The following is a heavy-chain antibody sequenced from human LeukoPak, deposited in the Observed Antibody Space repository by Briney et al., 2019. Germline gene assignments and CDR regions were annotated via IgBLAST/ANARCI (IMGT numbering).Heavy chain of an antibody. CDR3: ARGPFKHVDIVATISDAFDI. CDR1: GYTFTSYY. J-gene: IGHJ3*02. CDR2: INPSGGST. V-gene: IGHV1-46*01. D-gene: IGHD5-12*01. Sequence: ASVKVSCKASGYTFTSYYMHWVRQAPGQGLEWMGIINPSGGSTSYAQKFQGRVTMTRDTSTSTVYMELSSLRSEDTAVYYCARGPFKHVDIVATISDAFDIWGQGTMVTVSS.